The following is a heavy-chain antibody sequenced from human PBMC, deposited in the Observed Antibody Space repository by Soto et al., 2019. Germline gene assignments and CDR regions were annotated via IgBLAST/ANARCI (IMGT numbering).Heavy chain of an antibody. J-gene: IGHJ6*02. CDR2: INPNSGGT. CDR1: GYTFTGYY. V-gene: IGHV1-2*04. Sequence: ASVKVSCKASGYTFTGYYMHWVRQAPGQGLEWMGWINPNSGGTNYAQKFQGWVTMTRDTSISTAYMELSRLRSDDTAVYYCARDLYSSSSEIYYYGMDVWGQGTTVTVSS. CDR3: ARDLYSSSSEIYYYGMDV. D-gene: IGHD6-6*01.